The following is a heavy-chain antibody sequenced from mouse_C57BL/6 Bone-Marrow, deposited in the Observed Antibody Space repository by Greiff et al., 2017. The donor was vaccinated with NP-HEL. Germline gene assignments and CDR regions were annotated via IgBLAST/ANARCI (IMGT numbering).Heavy chain of an antibody. Sequence: QVQLQQSGAELVKPGASVKISCKASGYAFSNYWMHWVKQRPGKGLEWIGQIYPGDGDTNYNGKFKDKATLTADKSSSTAYMQLSRLTSEDYAVDFCARGAYWGQGTLVTVSA. J-gene: IGHJ3*01. CDR3: ARGAY. CDR1: GYAFSNYW. CDR2: IYPGDGDT. V-gene: IGHV1-80*01.